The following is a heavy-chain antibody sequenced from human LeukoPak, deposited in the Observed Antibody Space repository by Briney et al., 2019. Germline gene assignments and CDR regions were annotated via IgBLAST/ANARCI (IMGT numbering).Heavy chain of an antibody. J-gene: IGHJ4*02. Sequence: PGGSLRLSCAASGFTFSSYWMSWVRQAPGKGLEWVANIKQDGSEKYYVDSVKGRFTISRDNAKNSLYLQMNSLRAEDTAVYYCASTLLVDPKYDYVWGSYRLWGQGTLVTVSS. V-gene: IGHV3-7*03. D-gene: IGHD3-16*02. CDR2: IKQDGSEK. CDR1: GFTFSSYW. CDR3: ASTLLVDPKYDYVWGSYRL.